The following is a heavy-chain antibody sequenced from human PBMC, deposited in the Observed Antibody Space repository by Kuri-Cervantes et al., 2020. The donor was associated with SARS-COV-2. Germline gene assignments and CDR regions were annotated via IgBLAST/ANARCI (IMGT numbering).Heavy chain of an antibody. CDR2: ITDDGGST. Sequence: GGSLRLSCAASGITFSSYAMSWVRQAPGKGLEWVLAITDDGGSTYHADSVKGRFTISRDNSKTTLFLQMNSLRAEDTAVYHCVKGSAASRPYYFDSWGQGTLVTVSS. CDR3: VKGSAASRPYYFDS. V-gene: IGHV3-23*01. D-gene: IGHD3-10*01. CDR1: GITFSSYA. J-gene: IGHJ4*02.